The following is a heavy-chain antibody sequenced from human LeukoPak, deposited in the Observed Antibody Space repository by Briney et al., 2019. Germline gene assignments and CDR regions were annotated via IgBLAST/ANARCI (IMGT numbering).Heavy chain of an antibody. CDR2: IWYDGSNK. Sequence: GGSLRLSCAASGFTFSSYGMHWVRQAPGKGLEWVAVIWYDGSNKYYADSVKGRFTISRDNSKNTPYLQMNSLRAEDTAVYYCAKNMVRGVKGYFDYWGQGTLVTVSS. V-gene: IGHV3-33*06. CDR3: AKNMVRGVKGYFDY. D-gene: IGHD3-10*01. J-gene: IGHJ4*02. CDR1: GFTFSSYG.